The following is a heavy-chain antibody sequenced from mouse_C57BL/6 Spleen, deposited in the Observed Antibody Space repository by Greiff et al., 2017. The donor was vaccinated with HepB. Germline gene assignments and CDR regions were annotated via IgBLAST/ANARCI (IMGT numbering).Heavy chain of an antibody. Sequence: VQLQQSGAELVRPGASVKLSCTASGFNIKDDYMHWVKQRPEQGLEWIGWIDPENGDTEYASKFQGKATITAYTSSNTAYLQLSSLTSEDTAVYYCTTGFTTVVATPFAYWGQGTLVTVSA. V-gene: IGHV14-4*01. D-gene: IGHD1-1*01. CDR2: IDPENGDT. CDR3: TTGFTTVVATPFAY. J-gene: IGHJ3*01. CDR1: GFNIKDDY.